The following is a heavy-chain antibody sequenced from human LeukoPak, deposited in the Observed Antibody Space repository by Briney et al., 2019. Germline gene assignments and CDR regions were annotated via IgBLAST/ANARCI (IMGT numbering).Heavy chain of an antibody. Sequence: PGGSLRLSCAASGFTFNSHTMNWVRQAPGKGLEWVSSISSSSTYIYYADSMKGRFTVSRDNAKNSLYLQMNSLRAKDTAVYYCARDGAIGGYDFDCWGQGTLVTVSS. V-gene: IGHV3-21*01. J-gene: IGHJ4*02. D-gene: IGHD1-26*01. CDR2: ISSSSTYI. CDR3: ARDGAIGGYDFDC. CDR1: GFTFNSHT.